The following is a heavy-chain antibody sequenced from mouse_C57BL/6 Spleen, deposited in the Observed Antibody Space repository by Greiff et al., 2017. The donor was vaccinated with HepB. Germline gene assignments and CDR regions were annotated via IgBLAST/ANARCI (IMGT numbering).Heavy chain of an antibody. CDR2: ISYDGSN. D-gene: IGHD4-1*01. CDR1: GYSITSGYY. J-gene: IGHJ2*01. Sequence: ESGPGLVKPSQSLSLTCSVTGYSITSGYYWNWIRQFPGNKLEWMGYISYDGSNNYNPSLKNRISITRDTSKNQFFLKLNSVTTEDTATYYCARDPLLGYFDYWGQGTTLTVSS. V-gene: IGHV3-6*01. CDR3: ARDPLLGYFDY.